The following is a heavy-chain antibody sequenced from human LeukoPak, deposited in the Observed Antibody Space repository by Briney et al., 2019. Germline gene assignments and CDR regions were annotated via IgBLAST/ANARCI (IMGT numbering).Heavy chain of an antibody. D-gene: IGHD3-3*01. J-gene: IGHJ4*02. CDR2: IIPIFGTA. V-gene: IGHV1-69*06. CDR3: ATDRGIFGVPFRY. Sequence: SVKVSCKASGGTFSSYAISWVRQAPGQGLEWMGGIIPIFGTANYAQKFQGRVTMTEDTSTDTAYMELSSLRSEDTAVYYCATDRGIFGVPFRYWGQGTLVTVSS. CDR1: GGTFSSYA.